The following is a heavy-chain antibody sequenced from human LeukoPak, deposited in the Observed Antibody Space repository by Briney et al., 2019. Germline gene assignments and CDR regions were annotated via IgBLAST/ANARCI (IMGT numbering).Heavy chain of an antibody. D-gene: IGHD2-2*01. J-gene: IGHJ4*02. CDR2: INHSGST. CDR3: ARGHGGYCSSTSCSPTGYYFDY. CDR1: GGSFSGYY. Sequence: PSETLSLTCAVYGGSFSGYYWCWLRQPPGKGLEWIGEINHSGSTNYNPSLKSRVTISVDTSKNQFSLKLSSVTAADTAVYYCARGHGGYCSSTSCSPTGYYFDYWGQGTLVTVSS. V-gene: IGHV4-34*01.